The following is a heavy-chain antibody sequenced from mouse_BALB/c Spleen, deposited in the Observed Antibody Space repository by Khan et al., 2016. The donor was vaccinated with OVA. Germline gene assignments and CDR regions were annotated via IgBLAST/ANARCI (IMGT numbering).Heavy chain of an antibody. Sequence: QVRLQQSGPELVRPGVSVKLSCKGSGYTFTDYAMYWVQQSHAKSLEWIGLISTYSGHKNYNQMFKGKATMTEDKSSSTAYMEHDRSTTADSAIYCCARPAYDGYYDYWGQGTTLTVSS. CDR1: GYTFTDYA. V-gene: IGHV1S137*01. CDR3: ARPAYDGYYDY. D-gene: IGHD2-3*01. CDR2: ISTYSGHK. J-gene: IGHJ2*01.